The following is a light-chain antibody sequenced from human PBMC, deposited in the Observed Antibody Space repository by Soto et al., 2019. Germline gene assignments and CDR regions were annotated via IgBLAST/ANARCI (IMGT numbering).Light chain of an antibody. J-gene: IGKJ1*01. CDR2: AAS. V-gene: IGKV1-39*01. CDR3: QQSYNSPQT. CDR1: QTIMSY. Sequence: DIQMTQSPSSLSASVGDEVTITCRASQTIMSYLNWYQLKPGKPPRLLIYAASSLQSGVPSRVSGSGSGTDFTLTISSLQPEDFATYSCQQSYNSPQTFGRGTKV.